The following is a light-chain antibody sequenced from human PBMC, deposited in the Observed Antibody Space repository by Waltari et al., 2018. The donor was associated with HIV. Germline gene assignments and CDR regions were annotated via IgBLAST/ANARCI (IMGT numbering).Light chain of an antibody. V-gene: IGKV1-5*03. J-gene: IGKJ1*01. CDR1: RNISAW. CDR3: HHYYTPMWI. Sequence: GDRVTITSRAHRNISAWLAWYQPKPGKAPNLLIYNAPTLESGVPSRFSGSGSGTEFTLTISSLQPDAFATYYCHHYYTPMWIFGQGTKVEIK. CDR2: NAP.